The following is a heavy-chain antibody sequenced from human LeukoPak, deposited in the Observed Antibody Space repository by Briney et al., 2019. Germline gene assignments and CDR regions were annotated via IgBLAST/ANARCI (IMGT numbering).Heavy chain of an antibody. Sequence: KPSETLSLTCTVSGGSISSSSYYWGWIRQPPGKGLEWIGSIYYSGSTYYNPSLKSRVTISVDTSKNQFSLKLSSVTAADTAVYYCARRLSRAAAGGWFDPWGQGTQVTVSS. CDR1: GGSISSSSYY. V-gene: IGHV4-39*01. J-gene: IGHJ5*02. D-gene: IGHD6-13*01. CDR3: ARRLSRAAAGGWFDP. CDR2: IYYSGST.